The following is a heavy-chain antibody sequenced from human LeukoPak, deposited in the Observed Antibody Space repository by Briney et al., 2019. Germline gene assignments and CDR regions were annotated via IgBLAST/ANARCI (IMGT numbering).Heavy chain of an antibody. CDR1: GGSISSYY. Sequence: PSETLSLTCTVSGGSISSYYWSWIRQPPGKGLEWIGYIYYSGSTKYNPSLKSRVTVSVDTSKSQFSLKLSSVTAEDTAVYYCARGLRYSSGWYLGPYYYYYGMDVWGQGTTVTVSS. CDR3: ARGLRYSSGWYLGPYYYYYGMDV. J-gene: IGHJ6*02. CDR2: IYYSGST. D-gene: IGHD6-19*01. V-gene: IGHV4-59*01.